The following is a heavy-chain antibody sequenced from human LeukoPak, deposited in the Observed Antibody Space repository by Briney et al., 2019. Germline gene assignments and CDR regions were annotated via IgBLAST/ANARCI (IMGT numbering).Heavy chain of an antibody. CDR2: IYPGDSDT. CDR3: ARRHKRGAYSYGVDY. Sequence: GESLKISCKGSEYSFTNYWIAWVRQMPGKGLECMGIIYPGDSDTRYSPSFQGQVTISADKSISTAYLQWNSLKASDTAMYYCARRHKRGAYSYGVDYWGQGTLVTVSS. D-gene: IGHD5-18*01. J-gene: IGHJ4*02. V-gene: IGHV5-51*01. CDR1: EYSFTNYW.